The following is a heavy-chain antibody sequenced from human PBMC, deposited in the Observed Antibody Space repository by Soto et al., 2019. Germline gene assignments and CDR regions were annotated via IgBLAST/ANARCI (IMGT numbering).Heavy chain of an antibody. J-gene: IGHJ4*02. CDR3: AHRRVGRSISYFNS. Sequence: SGPTLVNPTQTLTLTCTFSGFSLSTSGVGVGWIRQPPGKALEWLALIYWDDDKRYSPSLKSRLTITKDTSKKQVVRTLTNMDPVDTATYYCAHRRVGRSISYFNSSGQGTLVTVSS. D-gene: IGHD1-26*01. CDR1: GFSLSTSGVG. V-gene: IGHV2-5*02. CDR2: IYWDDDK.